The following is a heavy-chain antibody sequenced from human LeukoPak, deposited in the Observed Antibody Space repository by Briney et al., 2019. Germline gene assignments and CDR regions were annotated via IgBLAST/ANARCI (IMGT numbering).Heavy chain of an antibody. J-gene: IGHJ5*02. Sequence: PGGSLRLSCAASGFTFSSYSMNWVRQAPGKGLEWVSSISSSSSYIYYADSVKGRFTISRDNAKNSLYLQMNSLRAEDTAVYYCARGAPYCGGDCYYRFDPWVQGTLVNVSS. CDR1: GFTFSSYS. CDR3: ARGAPYCGGDCYYRFDP. CDR2: ISSSSSYI. D-gene: IGHD2-21*02. V-gene: IGHV3-21*01.